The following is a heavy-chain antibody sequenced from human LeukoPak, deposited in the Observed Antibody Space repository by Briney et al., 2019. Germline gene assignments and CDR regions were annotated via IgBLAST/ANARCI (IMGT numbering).Heavy chain of an antibody. D-gene: IGHD6-13*01. CDR2: ISGGGDFT. Sequence: GGSLRLSCAVSGLTFSSYAMSWVRQAPGKGLEWVSTISGGGDFTYYADSVKGRFTISRDNSKNTLYLQMNSLRAEDTAAYFCARQKGSSSWYYFDYWGQGTLVTVSS. CDR3: ARQKGSSSWYYFDY. J-gene: IGHJ4*02. V-gene: IGHV3-23*01. CDR1: GLTFSSYA.